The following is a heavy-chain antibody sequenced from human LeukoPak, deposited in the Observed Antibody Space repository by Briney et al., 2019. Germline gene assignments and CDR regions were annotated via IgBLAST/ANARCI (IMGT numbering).Heavy chain of an antibody. CDR2: MIPIFGTA. CDR1: GGTFINYT. V-gene: IGHV1-69*05. Sequence: ASVKVSCKASGGTFINYTINWVRQAPGQGLEWMGGMIPIFGTANYAQKFQGRVTDNTEEYRRKAFMELRRLRSEDTAVYYCATYMLRDNWNVHTFDSWGQGTLVTVSS. J-gene: IGHJ4*02. CDR3: ATYMLRDNWNVHTFDS. D-gene: IGHD1-1*01.